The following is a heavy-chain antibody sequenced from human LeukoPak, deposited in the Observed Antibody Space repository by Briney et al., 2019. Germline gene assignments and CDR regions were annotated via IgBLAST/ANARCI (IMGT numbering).Heavy chain of an antibody. CDR3: TRVIAALPGYYYGMDV. Sequence: SVKVSCKASGGTFSSYAISWVRQAPGQGLEWMGGIIPIFGTANYAQKFRGRVTITADESTSTAYMELSSLRSEDTAVYYCTRVIAALPGYYYGMDVWGQGTTVTVSS. CDR2: IIPIFGTA. V-gene: IGHV1-69*13. CDR1: GGTFSSYA. D-gene: IGHD6-6*01. J-gene: IGHJ6*02.